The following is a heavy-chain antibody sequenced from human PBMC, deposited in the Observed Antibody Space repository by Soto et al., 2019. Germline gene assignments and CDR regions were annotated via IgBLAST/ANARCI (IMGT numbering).Heavy chain of an antibody. J-gene: IGHJ6*02. CDR2: IYHSGST. V-gene: IGHV4-38-2*01. CDR3: ARKSPLYYGMDV. Sequence: SENLSLTCAVSGYSISSGYYWGWIRQPPGKGLEWIGSIYHSGSTYYNPSLKSRVTISVDTSKNQFSLKLSSVTAADTAVYYCARKSPLYYGMDVWGQGTPVTVSS. CDR1: GYSISSGYY.